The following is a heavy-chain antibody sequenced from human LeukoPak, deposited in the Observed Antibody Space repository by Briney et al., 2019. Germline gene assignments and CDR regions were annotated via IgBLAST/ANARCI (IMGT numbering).Heavy chain of an antibody. CDR3: AIMKADYYDSSGYPLDY. CDR2: ISWNSGSI. V-gene: IGHV3-9*01. CDR1: GFTFDDYA. J-gene: IGHJ4*02. D-gene: IGHD3-22*01. Sequence: GGSLRLSCAASGFTFDDYAMHWVRHAPGKGLEWVSGISWNSGSIGYADSVKGRFTISRDNAKNSLYLQMNSLRAEDTALYYCAIMKADYYDSSGYPLDYWGQGTLVTVSS.